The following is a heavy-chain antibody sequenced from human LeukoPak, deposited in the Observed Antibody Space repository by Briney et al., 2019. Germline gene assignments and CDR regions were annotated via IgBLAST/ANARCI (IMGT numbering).Heavy chain of an antibody. CDR1: GDSISSSSYY. J-gene: IGHJ4*02. Sequence: SETLSLTCTVSGDSISSSSYYWGWIRQPPGKGLEWIGSIYYGGITYYNSSLKSRVTISVDTSKNQFSLKLSSVTAADTAVYYRARRGGGSPHFDSWGQGTLVTVSS. V-gene: IGHV4-39*01. D-gene: IGHD2-15*01. CDR2: IYYGGIT. CDR3: ARRGGGSPHFDS.